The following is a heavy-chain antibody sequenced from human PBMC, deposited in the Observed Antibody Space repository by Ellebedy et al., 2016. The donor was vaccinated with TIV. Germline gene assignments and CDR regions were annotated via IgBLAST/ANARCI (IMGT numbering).Heavy chain of an antibody. Sequence: AASVKVSCKASGYTFTGYSMHWVRQAPGQGLEWMGIINPSGGSTTYAQKFQGRVTMTRDRSTSTVYMELSSLRSEDTAVYFCARDPDSPSGSYYNGDYWGQGTLVTVSS. V-gene: IGHV1-46*01. CDR1: GYTFTGYS. D-gene: IGHD3-10*01. CDR2: INPSGGST. J-gene: IGHJ4*02. CDR3: ARDPDSPSGSYYNGDY.